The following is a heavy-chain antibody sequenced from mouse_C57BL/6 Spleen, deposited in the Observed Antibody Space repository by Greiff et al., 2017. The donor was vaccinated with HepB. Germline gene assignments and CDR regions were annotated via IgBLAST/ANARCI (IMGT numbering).Heavy chain of an antibody. CDR3: ARIGDGYYDY. J-gene: IGHJ2*01. V-gene: IGHV1-26*01. CDR2: INPNNGGT. D-gene: IGHD2-3*01. Sequence: EVKLQQSGPELVKPGASVKISCKAPGYTFTDYYMNWVKQSHGKSLEWIGDINPNNGGTSYNQKFKGKATLTVDKSSSTAYMELRSLTSEDSAVYYCARIGDGYYDYWGQGTTLTVSS. CDR1: GYTFTDYY.